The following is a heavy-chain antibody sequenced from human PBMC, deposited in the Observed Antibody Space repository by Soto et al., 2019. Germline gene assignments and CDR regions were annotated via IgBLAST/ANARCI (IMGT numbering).Heavy chain of an antibody. CDR1: GFTVSSNY. V-gene: IGHV3-53*01. CDR2: IYSGGST. J-gene: IGHJ4*02. Sequence: GGSLRLSCAASGFTVSSNYMSWVRQAPGKGLEWVSVIYSGGSTYYADSVKGRFTISRDNSKNTLYLQMNSLRAEDTAVYYCARDLYGSSWSYWGQGTLVTVSS. D-gene: IGHD6-13*01. CDR3: ARDLYGSSWSY.